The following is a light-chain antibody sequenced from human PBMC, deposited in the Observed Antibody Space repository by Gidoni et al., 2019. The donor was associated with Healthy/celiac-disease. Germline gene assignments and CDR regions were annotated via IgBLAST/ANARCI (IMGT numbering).Light chain of an antibody. J-gene: IGLJ2*01. CDR2: GNS. CDR3: QSYDSSLSGYVV. CDR1: SSNIGACYD. V-gene: IGLV1-40*01. Sequence: QSVLTQPPSVSGAPGQRATISCTGSSSNIGACYDVHWYQQLPGTAPKLLIYGNSNRPSGVPDRFSGSKSGTSASLAITGLQAEDEADYYCQSYDSSLSGYVVFGGGTKLTVL.